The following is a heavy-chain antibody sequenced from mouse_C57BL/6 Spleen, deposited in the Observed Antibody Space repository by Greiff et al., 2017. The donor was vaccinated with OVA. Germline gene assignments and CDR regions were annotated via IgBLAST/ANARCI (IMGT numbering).Heavy chain of an antibody. CDR2: IYPGDGDT. J-gene: IGHJ1*03. CDR3: AGGDYYGSGHWYFDV. Sequence: QVQLQQSGPELVKPGASVKISCKASGYAFSSSWMNWVKQRPGQGLEWIGRIYPGDGDTNYNGKFKGKATLTADKSSSTAYMQLSSLTSEDSAVYYCAGGDYYGSGHWYFDVWGTGTTVTVSS. CDR1: GYAFSSSW. D-gene: IGHD1-1*01. V-gene: IGHV1-82*01.